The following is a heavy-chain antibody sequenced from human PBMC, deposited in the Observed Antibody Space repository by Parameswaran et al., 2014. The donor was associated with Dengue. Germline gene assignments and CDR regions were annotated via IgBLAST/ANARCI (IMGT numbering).Heavy chain of an antibody. D-gene: IGHD6-19*01. CDR2: ISYDGSNK. CDR3: ARGLGFYYGMDV. J-gene: IGHJ6*02. Sequence: VRQAPGKGLEWVAVISYDGSNKYYADSVKGRFTISRDNSKNTLYLQMNSLRAEDTAVYYCARGLGFYYGMDVWGQGTTVTVSS. V-gene: IGHV3-30-3*01.